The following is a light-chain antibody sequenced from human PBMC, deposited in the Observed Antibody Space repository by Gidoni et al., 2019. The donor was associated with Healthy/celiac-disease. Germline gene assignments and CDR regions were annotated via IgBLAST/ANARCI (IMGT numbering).Light chain of an antibody. CDR1: QIVSSSY. V-gene: IGKV3-20*01. CDR3: QQYGSSPRTYT. J-gene: IGKJ1*01. CDR2: GAS. Sequence: EIVLTQSPGTLSLAPGERATLSCRASQIVSSSYLAWDQQKPGQAPRLLIYGASSRATGIPDRLSCSGSGTDFTLTISRLEPEDVALYYCQQYGSSPRTYTFGQGTKVEIK.